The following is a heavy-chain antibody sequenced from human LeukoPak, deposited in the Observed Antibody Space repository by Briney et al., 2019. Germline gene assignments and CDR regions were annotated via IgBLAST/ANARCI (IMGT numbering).Heavy chain of an antibody. J-gene: IGHJ4*02. Sequence: GGSLRLSCAASGFTFSNYSMSWVRQAPGKGLEWVSSISSSSSYIYYADSVKGRFTISRDNAKNSLYLQMNSLRAEDTAVYYCARNALTHYYGSGSYSFYFDYWGQGTLVTVSS. CDR3: ARNALTHYYGSGSYSFYFDY. V-gene: IGHV3-21*01. CDR2: ISSSSSYI. D-gene: IGHD3-10*01. CDR1: GFTFSNYS.